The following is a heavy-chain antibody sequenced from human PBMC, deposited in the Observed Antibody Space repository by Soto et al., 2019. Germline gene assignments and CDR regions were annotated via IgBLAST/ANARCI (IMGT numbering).Heavy chain of an antibody. Sequence: PSETLSLTCTVSGGSISSSSYYWGWIRQPPGKGLEWIGSIYYSGSTYYNPSLKSRVTISVDTSKNQFSLKLSSVTAADTAVYYCARGSTYYDFWSGYYNNPNWFDPWGQGTLVTVSS. CDR3: ARGSTYYDFWSGYYNNPNWFDP. CDR1: GGSISSSSYY. V-gene: IGHV4-39*07. CDR2: IYYSGST. J-gene: IGHJ5*02. D-gene: IGHD3-3*01.